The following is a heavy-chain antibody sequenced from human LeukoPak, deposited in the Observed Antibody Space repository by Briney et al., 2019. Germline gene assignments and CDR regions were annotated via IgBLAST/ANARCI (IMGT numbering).Heavy chain of an antibody. J-gene: IGHJ6*03. D-gene: IGHD6-13*01. CDR3: ARDAIAAAGTQLPYYYYHMDV. V-gene: IGHV1-2*02. CDR2: INPNSGGT. Sequence: ASVKVSCKASGFTFTAYYMHWVRQAPGQGLEWMGWINPNSGGTNYAQKFQGRVTMTRDTSISTAYMELSRLRSDDTAVYYCARDAIAAAGTQLPYYYYHMDVWGKGTTVTISS. CDR1: GFTFTAYY.